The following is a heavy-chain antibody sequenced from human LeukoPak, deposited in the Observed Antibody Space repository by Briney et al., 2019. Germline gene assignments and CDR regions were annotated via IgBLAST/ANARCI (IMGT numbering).Heavy chain of an antibody. Sequence: KPSGTLSLTCTVSSYSISSGYYWGWIRQPPGKGLEWIGSIYRSGTTYYNPSLKSRVTISVDTSNNQFSLKTSSVTAADTAVYYCARSLTTYYYDTSGPGDAFDIWGQGTMVTVSS. D-gene: IGHD3-22*01. V-gene: IGHV4-38-2*02. CDR1: SYSISSGYY. CDR2: IYRSGTT. J-gene: IGHJ3*02. CDR3: ARSLTTYYYDTSGPGDAFDI.